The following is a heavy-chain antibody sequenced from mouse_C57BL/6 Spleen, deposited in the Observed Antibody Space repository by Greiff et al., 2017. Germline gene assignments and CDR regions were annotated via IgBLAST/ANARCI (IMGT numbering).Heavy chain of an antibody. J-gene: IGHJ3*01. V-gene: IGHV1-82*01. Sequence: QVQLQQSGPELVKPGASVKISCKASGYAFSSSWMNWVKQRPGKGLEWIGRIYPGDGATNYNGKFKGKATLTADKSSSTAYMQLSSLTSEDSAVYFCARGKPVPGFAYWGQGTLVTVSA. D-gene: IGHD2-1*01. CDR3: ARGKPVPGFAY. CDR1: GYAFSSSW. CDR2: IYPGDGAT.